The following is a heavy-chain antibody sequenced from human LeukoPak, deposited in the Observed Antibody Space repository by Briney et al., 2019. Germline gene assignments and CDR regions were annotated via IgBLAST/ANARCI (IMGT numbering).Heavy chain of an antibody. V-gene: IGHV4-31*03. D-gene: IGHD3-10*01. CDR3: ARDEGGSGQNWFDP. CDR2: IYYSGST. CDR1: GGSISSGGYY. Sequence: PSETLSLTCTVSGGSISSGGYYWSWIRQHPGKGLDSVRYIYYSGSTYYNASLKSRVTISVDTSKNQFSLKLSSVTAADTAVYYCARDEGGSGQNWFDPWGQGTLVTVSS. J-gene: IGHJ5*02.